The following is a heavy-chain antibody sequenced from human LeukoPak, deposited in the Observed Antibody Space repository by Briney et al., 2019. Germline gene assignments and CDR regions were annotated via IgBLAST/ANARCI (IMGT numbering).Heavy chain of an antibody. J-gene: IGHJ6*03. Sequence: SETLSLTCTVSGDSISSYSWSWVRQTPGKGLEWIGYIYYSGTTDYNPSLKSRVTISIDTSRNHLSLNLNSVTAVDTAVYYCARLSGSPLSKYYYYMDVWGKGTTVTVSS. V-gene: IGHV4-59*01. CDR1: GDSISSYS. CDR3: ARLSGSPLSKYYYYMDV. D-gene: IGHD5/OR15-5a*01. CDR2: IYYSGTT.